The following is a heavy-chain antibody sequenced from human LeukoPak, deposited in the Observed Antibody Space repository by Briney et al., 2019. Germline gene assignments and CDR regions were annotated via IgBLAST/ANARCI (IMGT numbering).Heavy chain of an antibody. CDR2: IYYSGST. CDR3: ARGYQLLPAALGY. CDR1: GGSISSYY. D-gene: IGHD2-2*01. Sequence: SETLSLTRTVSGGSISSYYWSWIRQPPGKGLEWIGYIYYSGSTNYNPSLKSRVTISVDTSKNQFSLKLSSVTAADTAVYYCARGYQLLPAALGYWGQGTLVTVSS. V-gene: IGHV4-59*01. J-gene: IGHJ4*02.